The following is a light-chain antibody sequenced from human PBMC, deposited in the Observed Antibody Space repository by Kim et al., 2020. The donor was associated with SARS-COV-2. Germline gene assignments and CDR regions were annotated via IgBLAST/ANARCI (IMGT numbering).Light chain of an antibody. CDR3: AAWDDRLSGPE. V-gene: IGLV1-44*01. CDR1: SLNIGANS. Sequence: GQSVTIACSARSLNIGANSVNMFHLLPRTVPRLLIYSENKRPSAFPDRISASKSGISASLAISGLQSENDGDYYSAAWDDRLSGPEFGGGTQLT. J-gene: IGLJ7*01. CDR2: SEN.